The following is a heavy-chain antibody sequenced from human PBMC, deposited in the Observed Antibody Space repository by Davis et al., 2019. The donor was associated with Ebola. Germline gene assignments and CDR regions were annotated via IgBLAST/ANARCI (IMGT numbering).Heavy chain of an antibody. V-gene: IGHV3-30*02. D-gene: IGHD1-26*01. J-gene: IGHJ4*02. CDR3: AKIHQLLFDY. CDR2: IRYDANNK. CDR1: GFTFSSYG. Sequence: GGSLRLSCAASGFTFSSYGMHWVRQAPGKGLEWVAFIRYDANNKYHADSVKGRFTISRDNSKNTLYLQMNSLRAEDTAVYYCAKIHQLLFDYWGQGTLVTVSS.